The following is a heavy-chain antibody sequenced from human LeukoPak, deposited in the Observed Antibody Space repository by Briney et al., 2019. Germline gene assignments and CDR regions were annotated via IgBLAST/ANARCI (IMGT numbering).Heavy chain of an antibody. J-gene: IGHJ5*02. D-gene: IGHD6-13*01. Sequence: GASVKVSCKASGGTFSSYAISWVRQAPGQGLEWMGRIIPILGIANYAQKFQGRVTITADKSTSTAYMELSSLRSEDTAVYYCARVGSSWSDWFDPWGQGTLVAVSS. CDR2: IIPILGIA. CDR3: ARVGSSWSDWFDP. V-gene: IGHV1-69*04. CDR1: GGTFSSYA.